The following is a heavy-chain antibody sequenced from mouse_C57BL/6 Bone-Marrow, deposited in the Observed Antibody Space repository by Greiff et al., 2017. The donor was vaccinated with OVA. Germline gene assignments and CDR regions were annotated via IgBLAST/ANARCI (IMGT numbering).Heavy chain of an antibody. CDR2: IHPNSGST. V-gene: IGHV1-64*01. D-gene: IGHD2-5*01. CDR3: ARTSYYSNHYAMDY. Sequence: QVQLQQSGAELVKPGASVKLSCKASGYTFTSYWIHWVKQRPGQGLEWIGMIHPNSGSTNYNEKFKSKATLTVDKSSSTAYMQLSSLTSEDSAVYYCARTSYYSNHYAMDYWGQGTSVTVSS. J-gene: IGHJ4*01. CDR1: GYTFTSYW.